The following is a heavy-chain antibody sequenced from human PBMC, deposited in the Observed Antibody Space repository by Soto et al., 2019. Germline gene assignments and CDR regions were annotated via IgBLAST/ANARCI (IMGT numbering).Heavy chain of an antibody. Sequence: QEQLVQSGAAVKKPGASVKVSCKTSGYTFSTYDINWVRQAPGQGLEWMGWMNPNTGNTGYAQKFRGRVTMTRNTSISTAYMELMSLKTEDTAVYFCARRKERSGPNYFDYWGQGTLVTVAS. J-gene: IGHJ4*02. V-gene: IGHV1-8*01. CDR1: GYTFSTYD. D-gene: IGHD6-25*01. CDR2: MNPNTGNT. CDR3: ARRKERSGPNYFDY.